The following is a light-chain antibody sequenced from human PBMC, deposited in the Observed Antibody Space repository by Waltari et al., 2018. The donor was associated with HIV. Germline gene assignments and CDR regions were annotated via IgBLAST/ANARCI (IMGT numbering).Light chain of an antibody. CDR2: GAS. J-gene: IGKJ4*01. Sequence: EIVMTQSPATLSMSPGERATFSCRASQSVSSNLAWYQQKPGQAPRLLIYGASTRATGIQARFSGSGSGTELTLTISSLQSEDFAVYYCQQYNNWPPLTFGGGTKVEIK. V-gene: IGKV3-15*01. CDR3: QQYNNWPPLT. CDR1: QSVSSN.